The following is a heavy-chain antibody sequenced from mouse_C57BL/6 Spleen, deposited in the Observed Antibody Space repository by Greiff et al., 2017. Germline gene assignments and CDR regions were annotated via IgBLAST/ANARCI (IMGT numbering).Heavy chain of an antibody. J-gene: IGHJ2*01. CDR1: VYTFTSYW. Sequence: QVQLQQPFAALLPPFSSFNFSFTSSVYTFTSYWMHWVKQRPGQGLEWIGMIHPNSGSTNYNEKFKSEATLTVDKSSSTAYMQLSSLTSEDSAVYYCAKRRGLRGTDFDYWGQGTTLTVSS. CDR3: AKRRGLRGTDFDY. CDR2: IHPNSGST. D-gene: IGHD2-4*01. V-gene: IGHV1-64*01.